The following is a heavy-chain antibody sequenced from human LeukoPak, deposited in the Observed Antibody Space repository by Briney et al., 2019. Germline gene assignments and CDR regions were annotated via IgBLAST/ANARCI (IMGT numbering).Heavy chain of an antibody. D-gene: IGHD2-2*01. V-gene: IGHV1-2*02. CDR3: ARVSCSSTSCYALGWFDP. Sequence: ASVKVSCKASGYTFTGYCMHWVRQAPGQGLEWMGWINPNSGGTNYAQKFQGRVTMTRDTSISTAYMELSRLRSDDTAVYYCARVSCSSTSCYALGWFDPWGQGTLVTVSS. J-gene: IGHJ5*02. CDR2: INPNSGGT. CDR1: GYTFTGYC.